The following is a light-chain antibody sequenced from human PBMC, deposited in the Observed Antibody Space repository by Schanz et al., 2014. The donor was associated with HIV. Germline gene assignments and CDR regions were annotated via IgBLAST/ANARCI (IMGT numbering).Light chain of an antibody. Sequence: DIQMTQSPSTLSASVGDRVTITCRASQSISSWLAWYQQKPGKAPKLLIYKASSLESGVPSRFSGSGSGTEFTLTISSLQPDDFAIYFCQQYNSYPITFGGGTKVEI. CDR2: KAS. V-gene: IGKV1-5*03. J-gene: IGKJ4*01. CDR1: QSISSW. CDR3: QQYNSYPIT.